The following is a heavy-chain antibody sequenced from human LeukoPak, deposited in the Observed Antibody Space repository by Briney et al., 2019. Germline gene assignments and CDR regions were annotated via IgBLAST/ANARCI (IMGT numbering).Heavy chain of an antibody. J-gene: IGHJ4*02. CDR1: GFTFSSYA. CDR2: ISGSGGST. CDR3: AKESAYDILTGYSDY. Sequence: GGSLRLSCAASGFTFSSYAMSWVRQAPGKGLEWVSAISGSGGSTYYADSVKGRFTISRDNSKNTMYLQMNSLRAEDTAAYYCAKESAYDILTGYSDYWGQGTLVTVSS. D-gene: IGHD3-9*01. V-gene: IGHV3-23*01.